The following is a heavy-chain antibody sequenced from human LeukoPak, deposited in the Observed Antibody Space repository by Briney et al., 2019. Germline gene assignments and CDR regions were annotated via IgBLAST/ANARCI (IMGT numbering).Heavy chain of an antibody. CDR2: MYLSGTT. Sequence: SETLSLTCTVSGDSINSLDLWSWVRQPPGKGLEWIGEMYLSGTTHSNPSVKSRVTISIDKSKNQFFLNLSSVTAADTAVYYCAGLVGRYSSGLYYYYFDYWGQGTLVTDSS. V-gene: IGHV4-4*02. D-gene: IGHD3-22*01. J-gene: IGHJ4*02. CDR3: AGLVGRYSSGLYYYYFDY. CDR1: GDSINSLDL.